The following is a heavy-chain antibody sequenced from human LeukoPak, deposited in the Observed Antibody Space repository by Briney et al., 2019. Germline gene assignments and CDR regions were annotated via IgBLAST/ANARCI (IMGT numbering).Heavy chain of an antibody. D-gene: IGHD3-22*01. CDR3: ARDLSSSYYYVFDY. CDR2: ISAYNGNT. Sequence: ASVRVSCKASGYTFTSFGISWVRQAPGQGLEWMGWISAYNGNTIYAQMLQGRVTMTTDTSTSTAYMELRSLRSDDTAVYYCARDLSSSYYYVFDYWGQGTLVTVSS. V-gene: IGHV1-18*01. CDR1: GYTFTSFG. J-gene: IGHJ4*02.